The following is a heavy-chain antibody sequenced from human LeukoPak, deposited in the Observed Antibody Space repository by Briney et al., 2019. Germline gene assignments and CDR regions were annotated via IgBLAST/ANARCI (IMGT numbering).Heavy chain of an antibody. CDR3: ARRMVNWFDP. V-gene: IGHV4-59*01. CDR2: IYYSGST. CDR1: GGSISSYY. J-gene: IGHJ5*02. Sequence: PSETLSLTCTVPGGSISSYYWSWIRQPPGKGLEWIGYIYYSGSTNYNPSLKSRVTISVDTSKNQFSLKLSSVTAADTAVYYCARRMVNWFDPWGQGTLVTVSS. D-gene: IGHD2-8*01.